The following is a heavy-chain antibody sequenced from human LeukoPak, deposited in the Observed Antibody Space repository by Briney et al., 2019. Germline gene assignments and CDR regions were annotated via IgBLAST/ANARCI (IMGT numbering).Heavy chain of an antibody. J-gene: IGHJ4*02. CDR1: GFTFRTYG. CDR3: AKDGRMYSSGWYSYFDQ. V-gene: IGHV3-30*18. D-gene: IGHD6-19*01. Sequence: PGRSLRLYCAVSGFTFRTYGMHWVRQAPGKGLEWVAVISYDESNKYYADSVKGRFTISRDNSKNTVYLQVNSLRAEDTAVYYCAKDGRMYSSGWYSYFDQWGQGTLVTVSS. CDR2: ISYDESNK.